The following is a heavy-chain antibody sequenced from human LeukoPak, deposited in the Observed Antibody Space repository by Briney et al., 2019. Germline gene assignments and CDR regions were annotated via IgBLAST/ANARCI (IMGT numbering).Heavy chain of an antibody. CDR1: GFTFSSNS. CDR2: ISSSSRTM. Sequence: PGGSLRLSCAASGFTFSSNSMNWVRQAPGKGLEWLSYISSSSRTMYYADSVKGRFTISRDNAKNSLYLQMNGLRAEDTAVYYCAGRVGATWVDYWGQGTLVTVSS. D-gene: IGHD1-26*01. CDR3: AGRVGATWVDY. J-gene: IGHJ4*02. V-gene: IGHV3-48*04.